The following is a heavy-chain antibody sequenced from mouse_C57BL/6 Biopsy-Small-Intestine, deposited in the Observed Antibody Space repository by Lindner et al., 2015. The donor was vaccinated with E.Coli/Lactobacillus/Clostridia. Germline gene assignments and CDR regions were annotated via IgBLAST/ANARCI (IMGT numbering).Heavy chain of an antibody. V-gene: IGHV14-3*01. CDR1: GFNIKNDY. Sequence: VQLQESGAELVRPGASVKLSCTASGFNIKNDYMHWVKQRPEQGLEWIGRIDPANGNTKYAPKFQDKATIAADTSSNTAYLQLSSLTSEDTAVYYCARSYDLAYWGQGTLVTVSA. CDR2: IDPANGNT. CDR3: ARSYDLAY. J-gene: IGHJ3*01. D-gene: IGHD2-3*01.